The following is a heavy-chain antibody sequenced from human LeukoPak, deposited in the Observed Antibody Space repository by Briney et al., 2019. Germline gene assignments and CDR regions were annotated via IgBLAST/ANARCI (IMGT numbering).Heavy chain of an antibody. D-gene: IGHD1-1*01. CDR1: GDSITNFY. CDR2: IYYTGST. CDR3: ARWMGTWNAFDI. J-gene: IGHJ3*02. V-gene: IGHV4-59*01. Sequence: SETLSLTCTVSGDSITNFYRNWIRQPPGKGLEWIGYIYYTGSTTFNPSLKSRVTMSVDTSKNQFSLKLSSVTAADTAVYFCARWMGTWNAFDIWGQGTVVTVSS.